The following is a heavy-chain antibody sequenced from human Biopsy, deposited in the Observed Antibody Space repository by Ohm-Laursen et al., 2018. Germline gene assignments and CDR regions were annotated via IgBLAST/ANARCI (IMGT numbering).Heavy chain of an antibody. V-gene: IGHV1-69*04. J-gene: IGHJ4*02. Sequence: SVKVACHASGGSFSTYAVRWVRQAPGHGLEWMGKIIPMLDVANYAQKFQGRVTITADKLTSTAYMELASLRSEDTAVYYCAIYGGTEPEGDWGQGTLVTVSS. CDR2: IIPMLDVA. CDR3: AIYGGTEPEGD. D-gene: IGHD3-16*01. CDR1: GGSFSTYA.